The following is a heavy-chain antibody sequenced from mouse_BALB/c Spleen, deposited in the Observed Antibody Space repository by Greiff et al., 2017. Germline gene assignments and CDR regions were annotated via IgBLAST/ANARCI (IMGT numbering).Heavy chain of an antibody. D-gene: IGHD1-2*01. Sequence: DVKLVESGGGLVQPGGSLKLSCAASGFTFSSYGMSWVRQTPDKRLELVATINSNGGSTYYPDSVKGRFTISRDNAKNTLYLQMSSLKSEDTAMYYCARGNYGPSWFAYWGQGTLVTVSA. J-gene: IGHJ3*01. CDR3: ARGNYGPSWFAY. CDR2: INSNGGST. CDR1: GFTFSSYG. V-gene: IGHV5-6-3*01.